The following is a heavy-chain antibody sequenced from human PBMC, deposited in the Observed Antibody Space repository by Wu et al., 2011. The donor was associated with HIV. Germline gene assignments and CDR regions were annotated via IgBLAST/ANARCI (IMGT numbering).Heavy chain of an antibody. J-gene: IGHJ4*02. CDR3: ARDLGGDEDY. Sequence: QVQLVQSGAEVKKPGSSVKVSCKASGDTFSTYGINWVRQAPGQGLEWMGGIIPILGTVKYAQKFQGRVTITADKSTSTAHMELSSLRSEDTAIYYCARDLGGDEDYWGQGTLVTVSS. D-gene: IGHD2-21*01. CDR1: GDTFSTYG. CDR2: IIPILGTV. V-gene: IGHV1-69*14.